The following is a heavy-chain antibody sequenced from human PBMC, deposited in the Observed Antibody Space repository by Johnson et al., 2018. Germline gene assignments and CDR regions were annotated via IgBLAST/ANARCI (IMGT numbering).Heavy chain of an antibody. D-gene: IGHD3-16*01. CDR3: GRGTLGYYGLDV. V-gene: IGHV3-9*01. Sequence: VQLVQSGGGLVQPGGSLRLSCAASGFTFDDYAMHWVRQAPGKGLEWVSGLYWNSGSIEYADSVKGRFTISRDNAKNSLFLQLNSLRAEDTAVDYCGRGTLGYYGLDVWGQGTTVTVS. CDR2: LYWNSGSI. J-gene: IGHJ6*02. CDR1: GFTFDDYA.